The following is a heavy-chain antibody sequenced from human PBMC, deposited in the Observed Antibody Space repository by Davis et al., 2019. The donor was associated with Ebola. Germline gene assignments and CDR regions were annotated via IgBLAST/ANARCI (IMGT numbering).Heavy chain of an antibody. CDR2: IYSGGST. D-gene: IGHD5-12*01. CDR3: ARDPPQSGGYV. Sequence: PGGSLRLSCAASGFTFSSYAMSWVRQAPGKGLEWVSVIYSGGSTYYADSVKGRFTISRHNSENTVFLQMNSLRPDDTAVYYCARDPPQSGGYVWGQGTLVTVSS. J-gene: IGHJ4*02. V-gene: IGHV3-53*04. CDR1: GFTFSSYA.